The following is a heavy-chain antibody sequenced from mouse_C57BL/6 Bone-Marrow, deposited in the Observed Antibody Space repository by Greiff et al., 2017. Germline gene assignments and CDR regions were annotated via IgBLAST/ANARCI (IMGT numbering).Heavy chain of an antibody. CDR1: GYTFTSYW. D-gene: IGHD2-4*01. Sequence: VQLQQPGAELVKPGASVKLSCKASGYTFTSYWLQWVKPRPGQGLEWIGEIDPSDSYTNYNQKFKGNAPLTVDTSSSTAYMQLNSLTSEDSAVYYCAREEEIYYDDEGYFDVWGTGTTVTVSS. V-gene: IGHV1-50*01. CDR3: AREEEIYYDDEGYFDV. CDR2: IDPSDSYT. J-gene: IGHJ1*03.